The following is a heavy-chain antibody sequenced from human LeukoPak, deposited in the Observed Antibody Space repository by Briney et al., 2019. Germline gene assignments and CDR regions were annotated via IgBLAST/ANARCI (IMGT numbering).Heavy chain of an antibody. CDR3: AKDSDYYYDSSGYYFGAFDI. CDR2: ISGSGGST. J-gene: IGHJ3*02. Sequence: GGSLRLSCAASGFTFSSYGMSWVRQAPGKGLEWVSAISGSGGSTYYADSVKGRFTISRDNSKNTLYLQMNSLRAEDTAVYYCAKDSDYYYDSSGYYFGAFDIWGQGTMVTVSS. CDR1: GFTFSSYG. D-gene: IGHD3-22*01. V-gene: IGHV3-23*01.